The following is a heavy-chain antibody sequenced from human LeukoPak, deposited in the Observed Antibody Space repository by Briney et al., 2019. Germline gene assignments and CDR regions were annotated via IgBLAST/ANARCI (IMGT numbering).Heavy chain of an antibody. V-gene: IGHV3-23*01. CDR1: GFTFGKYI. CDR2: IGGGDDIT. D-gene: IGHD3-16*01. J-gene: IGHJ6*03. Sequence: GGSLRLSCTTSGFTFGKYIMTWVRQAPGNGLEWVSSIGGGDDITFYADSVKGRFRISRDDSKNTVFLQISSLRVEDTAVYYCAKGGDYYVWGSLPSYYYMDVWGKGTTVTVSS. CDR3: AKGGDYYVWGSLPSYYYMDV.